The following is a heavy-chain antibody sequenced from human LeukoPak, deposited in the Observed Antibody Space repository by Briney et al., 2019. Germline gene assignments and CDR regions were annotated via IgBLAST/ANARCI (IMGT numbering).Heavy chain of an antibody. Sequence: PGGSLRPSCTASGFTFSSYAMRWVRQAPGKGLEWVSAIGGSGRDTYYADSVKGRFTISRDNSKNTLYLQMNSLRAEDTAVYYCAKDRGGGYLEIDLWGQGTLVTVSS. V-gene: IGHV3-23*01. CDR1: GFTFSSYA. D-gene: IGHD5-12*01. J-gene: IGHJ5*02. CDR2: IGGSGRDT. CDR3: AKDRGGGYLEIDL.